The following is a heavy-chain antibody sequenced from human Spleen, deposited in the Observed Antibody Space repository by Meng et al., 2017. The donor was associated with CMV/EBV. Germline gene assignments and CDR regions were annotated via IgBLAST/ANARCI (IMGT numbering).Heavy chain of an antibody. V-gene: IGHV3-7*01. CDR2: IIQDGSEV. Sequence: GESLKISCAASGFTFSNYWMTWVRQAPGKGLEWVAIIIQDGSEVLYVKSVKGRFTISRDNDEKSLYLQMSSLGAEDTAVYYCARRRGSSSFDYWGQGTLVTVSS. CDR3: ARRRGSSSFDY. J-gene: IGHJ4*02. CDR1: GFTFSNYW. D-gene: IGHD1-26*01.